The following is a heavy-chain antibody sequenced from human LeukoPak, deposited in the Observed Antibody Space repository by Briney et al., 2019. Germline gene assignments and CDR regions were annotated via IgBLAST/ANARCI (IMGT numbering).Heavy chain of an antibody. CDR3: ARGGYYGSGRYYFDS. CDR1: GFTFSTYS. J-gene: IGHJ4*02. D-gene: IGHD3-3*01. Sequence: GGSLRLSCAASGFTFSTYSMNWVRQAPGKGLEWVSYISESSSTIYYADSVKGRFTISRGNAKNTLHLQMNSLRAEDTAVYYCARGGYYGSGRYYFDSWGQGTLVTVSS. V-gene: IGHV3-48*04. CDR2: ISESSSTI.